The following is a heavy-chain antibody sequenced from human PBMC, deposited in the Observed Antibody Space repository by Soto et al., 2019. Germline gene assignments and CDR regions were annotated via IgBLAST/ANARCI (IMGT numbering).Heavy chain of an antibody. V-gene: IGHV3-21*01. CDR1: GFTFSNYN. CDR3: ARGYHDSSISCPDYYSCNYYMDV. D-gene: IGHD6-13*01. Sequence: EVQLVESGGGLVKPGGSLRLSCAASGFTFSNYNMNWVRQAPGKGLEWVSSISSSSGSIYFADSVKGRFTISRDNTKNTLYEQMNSLRAEASAVNYPARGYHDSSISCPDYYSCNYYMDVWGKGTKVTVSS. CDR2: ISSSSGSI. J-gene: IGHJ6*03.